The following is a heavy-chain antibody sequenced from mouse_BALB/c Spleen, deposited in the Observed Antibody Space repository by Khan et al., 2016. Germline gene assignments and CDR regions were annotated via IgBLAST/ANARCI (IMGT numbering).Heavy chain of an antibody. J-gene: IGHJ4*01. CDR1: GYTFTNYG. Sequence: QIQLVQSGPELKKPGETVKISCKASGYTFTNYGMNWVRQAPGKGLQWMGWMNPYTGEPTYTDDFKGRFDFTLETSASTAYLQINNHKNEDTATYFCAISTYYGYYSAIDYWGQVTSVTVSS. CDR3: AISTYYGYYSAIDY. V-gene: IGHV9-3-1*01. CDR2: MNPYTGEP. D-gene: IGHD1-2*01.